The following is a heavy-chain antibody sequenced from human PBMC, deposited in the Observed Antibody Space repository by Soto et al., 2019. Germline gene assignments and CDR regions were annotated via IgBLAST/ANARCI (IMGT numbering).Heavy chain of an antibody. CDR2: INAYNGNT. CDR3: ARDVGYGLIDG. J-gene: IGHJ4*02. Sequence: QVQLVQSGGEVKKPGASVKVSCKASGYTFTSYGISWVRQSPGQGLEWMGWINAYNGNTNYSQKVKGRVTMTPETSTSTAYMELRSLRSDDTAVYYCARDVGYGLIDGWGQGTLVTVSS. V-gene: IGHV1-18*01. CDR1: GYTFTSYG. D-gene: IGHD5-18*01.